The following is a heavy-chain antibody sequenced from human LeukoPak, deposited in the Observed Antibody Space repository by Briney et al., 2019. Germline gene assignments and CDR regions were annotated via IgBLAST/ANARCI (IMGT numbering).Heavy chain of an antibody. CDR1: GGSFSGYY. V-gene: IGHV4-34*01. Sequence: PSETLSLTCAVYGGSFSGYYWSWIRQPPGKGLEWIGEINHSGSTNYNPSLRSRVTISVDTSKNQFSLKLSSVTAADTAVYYCARPGRHIAARRHYYYYYMDVWGKGTTVTVSS. CDR3: ARPGRHIAARRHYYYYYMDV. J-gene: IGHJ6*03. D-gene: IGHD6-6*01. CDR2: INHSGST.